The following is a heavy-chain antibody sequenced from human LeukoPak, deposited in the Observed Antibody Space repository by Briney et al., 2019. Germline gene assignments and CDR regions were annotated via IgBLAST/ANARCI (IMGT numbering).Heavy chain of an antibody. V-gene: IGHV1-69*01. CDR1: GGTFSSYA. CDR2: IIPIFGTA. J-gene: IGHJ5*02. CDR3: ARVGTTVTTHYWFDR. D-gene: IGHD4-17*01. Sequence: SVKASCKASGGTFSSYAISCVRQAPGQGLEGMGGIIPIFGTANYAQKFQGRVTITADESTSTAYMELSSLRSEDTAVYYCARVGTTVTTHYWFDRWGQGTLVTVSS.